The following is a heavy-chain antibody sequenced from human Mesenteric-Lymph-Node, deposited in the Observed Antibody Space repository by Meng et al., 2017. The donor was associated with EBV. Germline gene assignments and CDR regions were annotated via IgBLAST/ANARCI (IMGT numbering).Heavy chain of an antibody. D-gene: IGHD3-22*01. CDR1: GGSFSGYY. CDR3: ARADYYDTSGNLDF. J-gene: IGHJ4*02. V-gene: IGHV4-34*01. CDR2: ISYSGST. Sequence: VPLQQWGAGLLKPSETLSRSCAVYGGSFSGYYWSWIRQPPGKGLEWIGSISYSGSTYYNPSLKSRVTISVDTPKNQFSLKLRSVTATDTAVYYCARADYYDTSGNLDFWGQGTLVTVSS.